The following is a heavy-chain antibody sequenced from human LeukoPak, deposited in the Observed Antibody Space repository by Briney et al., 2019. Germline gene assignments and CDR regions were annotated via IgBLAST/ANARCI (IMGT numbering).Heavy chain of an antibody. CDR1: GGTFSSYA. CDR2: IIPIFGTA. D-gene: IGHD4-17*01. V-gene: IGHV1-69*05. CDR3: ARQTLRTTVTEGPECFQH. J-gene: IGHJ1*01. Sequence: ASVKVSCKASGGTFSSYAISWVRQAPGQGLEWMGRIIPIFGTANYAQKFQGRVTITTDESTSTAYMELSSLRSEDTAVYYCARQTLRTTVTEGPECFQHWGQGTLVTVSS.